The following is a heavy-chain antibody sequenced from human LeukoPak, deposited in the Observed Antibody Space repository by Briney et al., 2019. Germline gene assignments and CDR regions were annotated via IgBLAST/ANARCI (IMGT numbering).Heavy chain of an antibody. CDR1: GGTFSSYA. D-gene: IGHD5-24*01. V-gene: IGHV1-69*04. CDR3: ARSRDRDGYNHDGYYYYGMDV. Sequence: ASVKVSCKASGGTFSSYAISWVRQAPGQGLEWMGRIIPILGIANYAQKFQGRVTITADKSTSTAYMELSSLRSEDTAVYYCARSRDRDGYNHDGYYYYGMDVWGQGTTVAVSS. J-gene: IGHJ6*02. CDR2: IIPILGIA.